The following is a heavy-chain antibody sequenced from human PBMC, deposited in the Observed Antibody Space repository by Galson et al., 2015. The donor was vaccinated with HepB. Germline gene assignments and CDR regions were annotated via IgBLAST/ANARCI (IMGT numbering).Heavy chain of an antibody. CDR1: GYDFNKYG. D-gene: IGHD1-7*01. V-gene: IGHV1-18*01. CDR2: VSGYDGSA. J-gene: IGHJ6*02. CDR3: ARDSRLELHLNNYYSYGMDV. Sequence: SVKVSCKASGYDFNKYGLSWVRQATGQGLEWMGWVSGYDGSANYSPKFQGRVTMTTQTSTGTAYMEMRSLRSDDTAVYYCARDSRLELHLNNYYSYGMDVWGQGTAVTVS.